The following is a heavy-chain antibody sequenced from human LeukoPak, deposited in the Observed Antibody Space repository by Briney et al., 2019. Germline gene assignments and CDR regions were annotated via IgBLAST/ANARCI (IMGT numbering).Heavy chain of an antibody. CDR3: ARLAISGSYYFDY. CDR1: GGSISSYY. CDR2: ISYSGST. Sequence: SETLSLTCTVSGGSISSYYWSWIRQPAGKGLEWIGSISYSGSTYYNPSLKSRVTISVDTSKNQFSLKLRSVTAADTAVYYCARLAISGSYYFDYWGQGTLVTVSS. V-gene: IGHV4-59*05. D-gene: IGHD3-10*01. J-gene: IGHJ4*02.